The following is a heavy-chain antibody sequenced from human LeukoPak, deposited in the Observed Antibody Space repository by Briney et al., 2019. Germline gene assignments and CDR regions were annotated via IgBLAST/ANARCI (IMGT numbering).Heavy chain of an antibody. D-gene: IGHD3-22*01. J-gene: IGHJ4*02. Sequence: SVKVSCKASGYTFTSYGISWVRQAPGQGLEWIGWIVVGSGNTNYAQKFQERVTITRDMSTSTAYMELSSLRSEDTAVYYCAAVDYYDSSGARDYWGQGTLVTVSS. CDR2: IVVGSGNT. V-gene: IGHV1-58*02. CDR1: GYTFTSYG. CDR3: AAVDYYDSSGARDY.